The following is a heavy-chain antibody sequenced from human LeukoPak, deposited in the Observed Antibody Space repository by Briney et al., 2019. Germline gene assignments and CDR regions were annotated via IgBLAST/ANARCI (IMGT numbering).Heavy chain of an antibody. D-gene: IGHD3-3*01. J-gene: IGHJ4*02. Sequence: SETLSLTCAVSGGSISSGGYSWSWIRQPPGKGLEWIGYIYHSGSTYYNPSLKSRVTISVDRSKNQFSLKLSSVTAADTAVYYCARAPSYDFWSGYFFDYWGQGTLVTVSS. V-gene: IGHV4-30-2*01. CDR1: GGSISSGGYS. CDR3: ARAPSYDFWSGYFFDY. CDR2: IYHSGST.